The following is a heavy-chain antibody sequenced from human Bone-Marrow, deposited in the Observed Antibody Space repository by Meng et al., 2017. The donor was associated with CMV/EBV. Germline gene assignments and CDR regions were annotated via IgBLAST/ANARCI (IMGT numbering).Heavy chain of an antibody. CDR3: ARDKGIAARENYYYGMDV. Sequence: GESLKISCAASGVTFSSYAMHWIRQAPGKGLEYVSAISSNGGSTYYADSVKGRFTISRDNSKNTLYLQMGSLRAEDMAVYYCARDKGIAARENYYYGMDVWGQGTTVTVSS. CDR2: ISSNGGST. V-gene: IGHV3-64*02. J-gene: IGHJ6*02. CDR1: GVTFSSYA. D-gene: IGHD6-13*01.